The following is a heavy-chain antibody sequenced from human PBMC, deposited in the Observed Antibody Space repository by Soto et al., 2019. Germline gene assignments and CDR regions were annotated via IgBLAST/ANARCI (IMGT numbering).Heavy chain of an antibody. D-gene: IGHD6-13*01. CDR3: ARLPFGRAAAFEI. Sequence: ASVKVSCKASGYTFTGYYMHWVRQAPGQGLEWMGWINPNSGGTNYAQKFQGWVTMTRDTSISTAYMELSRLRSDDTAVYYCARLPFGRAAAFEIWGQGTMVTVSS. CDR1: GYTFTGYY. J-gene: IGHJ3*02. CDR2: INPNSGGT. V-gene: IGHV1-2*04.